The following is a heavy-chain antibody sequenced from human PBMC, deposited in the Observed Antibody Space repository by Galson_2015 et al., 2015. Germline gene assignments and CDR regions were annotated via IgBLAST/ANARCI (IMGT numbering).Heavy chain of an antibody. V-gene: IGHV3-9*01. D-gene: IGHD3-22*01. Sequence: SLRLSCAASGFTFDDYAMHWVRQAPGKGLEWVSGISWNSGSIGYADSVKGRFTISRDNAKNSLYLQMNSLRAGDTALYYCAKDMEPYYYDSSGYDPWGQGTLVTVSS. J-gene: IGHJ5*02. CDR3: AKDMEPYYYDSSGYDP. CDR2: ISWNSGSI. CDR1: GFTFDDYA.